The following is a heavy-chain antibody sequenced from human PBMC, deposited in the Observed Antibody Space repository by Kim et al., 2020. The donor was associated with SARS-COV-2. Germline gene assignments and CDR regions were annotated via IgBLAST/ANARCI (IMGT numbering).Heavy chain of an antibody. J-gene: IGHJ5*02. CDR3: AKDIFRWAFDR. CDR2: T. Sequence: THHADSVEGRLTISRDISKNTLYLQMTSLRAEDTAIYYCAKDIFRWAFDRWGQGTLVTVSS. D-gene: IGHD6-13*01. V-gene: IGHV3-23*01.